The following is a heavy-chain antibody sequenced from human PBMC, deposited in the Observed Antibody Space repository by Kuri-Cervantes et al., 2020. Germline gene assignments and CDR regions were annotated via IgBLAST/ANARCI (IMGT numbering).Heavy chain of an antibody. J-gene: IGHJ6*02. CDR1: GFTFSSYG. CDR3: AKDKSARGYYYYGMDV. Sequence: SLKISCAASGFTFSSYGMHWVRQAPGKGLEWVSVISWNSGSIGYADSVKGRFTISRDNAKNSLYLQMNSLRAEDTALYYCAKDKSARGYYYYGMDVWGQGTTVTVSS. CDR2: ISWNSGSI. D-gene: IGHD6-6*01. V-gene: IGHV3-9*01.